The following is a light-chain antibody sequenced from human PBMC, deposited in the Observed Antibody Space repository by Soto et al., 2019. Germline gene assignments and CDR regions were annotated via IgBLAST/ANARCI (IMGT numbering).Light chain of an antibody. J-gene: IGLJ1*01. CDR1: SSDVGSYNL. CDR2: EGS. V-gene: IGLV2-23*01. Sequence: QSVLAQPASVSGSPGQSITISCTGTSSDVGSYNLVSWYQQPPGKAPKLMIYEGSKRPSGVSNRFSGSKSGNTASLTISGLQAEDEADYYCCSYAGSSPYVFGTGTKVTVL. CDR3: CSYAGSSPYV.